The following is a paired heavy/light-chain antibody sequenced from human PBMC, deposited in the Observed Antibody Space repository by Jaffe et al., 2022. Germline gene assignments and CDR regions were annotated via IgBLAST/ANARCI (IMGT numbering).Heavy chain of an antibody. V-gene: IGHV4-38-2*01. CDR3: ARRVVRGVIVFAKTSGHYFDY. CDR1: GYSISSGYY. Sequence: QVQLQESGPGLVKPSETLSLTCAVSGYSISSGYYWGWIRQPPGKGLEWIGSIYHSGSTYYNPSLKSRVTISVDTSKNQFSLKLSSVTAADTAVYYCARRVVRGVIVFAKTSGHYFDYWGQGTLVTVSS. CDR2: IYHSGST. J-gene: IGHJ4*02. D-gene: IGHD3-10*01.
Light chain of an antibody. V-gene: IGKV3-20*01. CDR2: GAS. Sequence: EIVLTQSPGTLSLSPGERATLSCRASQSVSSSYLAWYQQKPGQAPRLLIYGASSRATGIPDRFSGSGSGTDFTLTISRLEPEDFAVYYCQQGYTFGQGTKLEIK. CDR1: QSVSSSY. J-gene: IGKJ2*01. CDR3: QQGYT.